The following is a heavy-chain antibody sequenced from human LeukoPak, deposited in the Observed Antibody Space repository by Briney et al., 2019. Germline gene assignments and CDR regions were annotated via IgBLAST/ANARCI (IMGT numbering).Heavy chain of an antibody. CDR3: ARVTMIVVVDYYYYMDV. V-gene: IGHV3-21*01. CDR1: GFTFSTYS. J-gene: IGHJ6*03. Sequence: PGGSLRLSCAASGFTFSTYSMNWVRQAPGKGLEWVSSISSSSSYIYYADSVKGRFTISRDNAKNSLYLQMNSLRAEDTAVYYCARVTMIVVVDYYYYMDVWGKGTTVTVSS. D-gene: IGHD3-22*01. CDR2: ISSSSSYI.